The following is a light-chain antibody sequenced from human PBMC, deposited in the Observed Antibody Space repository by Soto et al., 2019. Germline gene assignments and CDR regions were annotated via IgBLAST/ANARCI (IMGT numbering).Light chain of an antibody. CDR3: SSYTTSNTYV. Sequence: QSALTQPPSVSGSPGQSVAISCTGTSSDVGSNNRVSWYQQPPGTAPKLMIYDVSNRPSRIPDRFSGSKSANTASLTISGLQAEDEADYYCSSYTTSNTYVFGTGTKLTVL. J-gene: IGLJ1*01. V-gene: IGLV2-18*02. CDR1: SSDVGSNNR. CDR2: DVS.